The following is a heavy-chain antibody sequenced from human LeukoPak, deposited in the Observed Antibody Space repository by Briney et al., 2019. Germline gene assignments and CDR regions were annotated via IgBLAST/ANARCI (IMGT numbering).Heavy chain of an antibody. V-gene: IGHV4-59*01. J-gene: IGHJ4*02. CDR1: GGSISSYY. D-gene: IGHD5-12*01. CDR2: IYYSGST. CDR3: ARGRDTVATTDFDY. Sequence: SETLSLTCTVSGGSISSYYWSWIRQPPGKGLEWIGYIYYSGSTNYNPSLKSRVTISVDTSKNQFSLKLSSVTAADTAVYYCARGRDTVATTDFDYWGQGTPVTASS.